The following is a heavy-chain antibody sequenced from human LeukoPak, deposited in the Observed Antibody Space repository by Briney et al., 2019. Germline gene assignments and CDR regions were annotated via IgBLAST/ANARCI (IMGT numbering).Heavy chain of an antibody. J-gene: IGHJ3*02. Sequence: KSGGSLRLSCAASGFTFSNAWMSWVRQAPGKGPEWVGRIKSKTDGGTTDYAAPVKGRFTISRDDSKNTLYLQMNSLKTEDTAVYYCTTDRVVVVTGDAFDIWGQGTMVTVSS. CDR3: TTDRVVVVTGDAFDI. D-gene: IGHD3-22*01. V-gene: IGHV3-15*01. CDR1: GFTFSNAW. CDR2: IKSKTDGGTT.